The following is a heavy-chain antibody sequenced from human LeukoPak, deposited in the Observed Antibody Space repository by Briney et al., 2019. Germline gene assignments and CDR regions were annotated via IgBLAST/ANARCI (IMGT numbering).Heavy chain of an antibody. J-gene: IGHJ4*02. CDR2: ISWNGDNI. CDR3: AKGIGPLTMGFDH. V-gene: IGHV3-9*01. CDR1: GFTFDEYA. Sequence: PGGSLRLSCAASGFTFDEYAMHWVRQAPGKGLEWVSGISWNGDNIGYGDSVKGRFTISRDNAKNSLSLEMNSLRAEDTALYYCAKGIGPLTMGFDHWGQGTLVTVSS. D-gene: IGHD2/OR15-2a*01.